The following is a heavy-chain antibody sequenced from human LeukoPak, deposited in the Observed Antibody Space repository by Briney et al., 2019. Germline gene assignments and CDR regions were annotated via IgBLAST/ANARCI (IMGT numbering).Heavy chain of an antibody. CDR3: ARGDSLYYMDV. CDR1: GFSFISYW. CDR2: IKQDGSEK. V-gene: IGHV3-7*01. J-gene: IGHJ6*03. D-gene: IGHD4-11*01. Sequence: GGSLRLSCAVSGFSFISYWMSWVRQAPGKGLEWVANIKQDGSEKYYVDSVKGRFTISRDNAKNSLYLQMNSLRAEDTAVYYCARGDSLYYMDVWGKGTTVTISS.